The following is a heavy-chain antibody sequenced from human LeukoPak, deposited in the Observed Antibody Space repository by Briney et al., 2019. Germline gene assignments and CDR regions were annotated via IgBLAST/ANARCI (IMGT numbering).Heavy chain of an antibody. V-gene: IGHV4-4*07. J-gene: IGHJ4*02. CDR2: IYTSGST. CDR1: GGSISNDY. CDR3: AKGREGSSGWFFDY. Sequence: PSGTLSLTCTVSGGSISNDYWSWIRQPAGKGLEWIGRIYTSGSTNYNPSLKSRVTMSVDTSKNQFSLKLSSVTAADTAVYNCAKGREGSSGWFFDYWGQGTLVTVSS. D-gene: IGHD6-19*01.